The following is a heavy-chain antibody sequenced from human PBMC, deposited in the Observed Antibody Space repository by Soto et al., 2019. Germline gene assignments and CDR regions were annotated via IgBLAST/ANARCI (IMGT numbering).Heavy chain of an antibody. V-gene: IGHV4-34*01. Sequence: SATLSLTCSVYFGSVSVYYWSWSRQPPGKGLEWIGEINHSGSTNYNPSLKSRVTISVDTSKNQFSLKLSSVTAADTAVYYCARGRLLWFGESYFDYWGQGTLVTVSS. CDR3: ARGRLLWFGESYFDY. D-gene: IGHD3-10*01. CDR2: INHSGST. J-gene: IGHJ4*02. CDR1: FGSVSVYY.